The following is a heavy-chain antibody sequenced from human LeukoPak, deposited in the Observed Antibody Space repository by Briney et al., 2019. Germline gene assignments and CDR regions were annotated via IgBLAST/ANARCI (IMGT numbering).Heavy chain of an antibody. CDR1: GGSISSYY. V-gene: IGHV4-4*07. CDR2: SYGSGST. Sequence: SETLSLTCTVSGGSISSYYWNWIRQPAGKGLEWLGRSYGSGSTNYNPSLKSRVTMSVDTPKNQFSLKLTSVTAADTAVYYCARVKDYHYMAVWGKGTTVSVSS. CDR3: ARVKDYHYMAV. J-gene: IGHJ6*03.